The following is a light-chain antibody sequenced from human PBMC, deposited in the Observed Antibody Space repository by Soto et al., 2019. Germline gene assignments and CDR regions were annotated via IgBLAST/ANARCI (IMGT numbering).Light chain of an antibody. V-gene: IGLV1-40*01. Sequence: QSVLTQPPSVSGAPGQRVTISCTGSSSNIGAGYDVHWYQQLPGTAPKLLISGNTNRPSGVPDRFSGSKSGTSASLAITGLQAEDEADYCCQSYDNTLGVVFGGGTKVTVL. CDR3: QSYDNTLGVV. CDR2: GNT. J-gene: IGLJ2*01. CDR1: SSNIGAGYD.